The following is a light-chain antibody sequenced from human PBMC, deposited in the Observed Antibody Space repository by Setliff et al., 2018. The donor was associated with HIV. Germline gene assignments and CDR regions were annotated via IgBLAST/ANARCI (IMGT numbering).Light chain of an antibody. J-gene: IGLJ1*01. CDR3: SSYAITNTLP. CDR2: EVR. Sequence: QSALTQPASVSGSPGQSITISCTGTSSDVGGYNYVSWYQHHPGKAPKLIIHEVRNRPSGVSHRFSGSKSGNTASLTISGLQAEDEADYYCSSYAITNTLPFGTGTKVTVL. CDR1: SSDVGGYNY. V-gene: IGLV2-14*01.